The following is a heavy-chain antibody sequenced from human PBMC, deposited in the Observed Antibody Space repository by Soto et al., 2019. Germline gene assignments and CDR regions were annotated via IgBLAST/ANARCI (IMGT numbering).Heavy chain of an antibody. CDR3: ARENYYDSSGYYS. V-gene: IGHV4-61*01. J-gene: IGHJ5*02. D-gene: IGHD3-22*01. CDR2: IYYSGST. CDR1: GGSVSSGSYY. Sequence: TLSLTCTVSGGSVSSGSYYWXWIRQPPGKGLEWIGYIYYSGSTNYNPSLKSRVTISVDTPKNQFSLKLSSVTAADTAVYYCARENYYDSSGYYSWGQGTLVTVS.